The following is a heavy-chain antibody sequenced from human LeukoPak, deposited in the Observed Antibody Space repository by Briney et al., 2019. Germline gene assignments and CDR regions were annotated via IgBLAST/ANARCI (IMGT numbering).Heavy chain of an antibody. Sequence: PSQTLSLTCTVSGGSISSGDYYWSWIRQPPGKGLERIGYIYYSGSTYYNPSLKSRVTISVDTSKNQFSLKLSSVTAADTAVYYCARDAHRYDFWSGPWGQGTLVTVSS. CDR3: ARDAHRYDFWSGP. D-gene: IGHD3-3*01. J-gene: IGHJ5*02. V-gene: IGHV4-30-4*08. CDR2: IYYSGST. CDR1: GGSISSGDYY.